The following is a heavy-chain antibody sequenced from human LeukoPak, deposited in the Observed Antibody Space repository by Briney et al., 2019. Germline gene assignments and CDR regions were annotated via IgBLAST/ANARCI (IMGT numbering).Heavy chain of an antibody. V-gene: IGHV3-13*04. CDR2: IGTRGDT. CDR1: GFTFNKYD. J-gene: IGHJ3*02. Sequence: GGSLRLSCAASGFTFNKYDMHWVRQPTGKGLEWVSAIGTRGDTYFPDSVKGRFTISRENAKNSLYLQMNSLRAGDTAVYYCGRESQWPTHDAFDIWGQGTMVTVSS. CDR3: GRESQWPTHDAFDI. D-gene: IGHD6-19*01.